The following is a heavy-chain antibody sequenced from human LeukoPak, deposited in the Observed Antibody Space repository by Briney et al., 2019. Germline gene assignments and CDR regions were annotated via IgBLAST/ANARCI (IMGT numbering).Heavy chain of an antibody. D-gene: IGHD3-10*01. J-gene: IGHJ4*02. CDR1: GYTFTGYY. CDR2: INPNSGGT. Sequence: ASVKVSCKASGYTFTGYYMHWVRQAPGQGLEWMGWINPNSGGTNYAQKFQGRVTMTRDTSISTAYMELSRLRSDDTAVYYCATLFYGSGSYVFDYWGQGTLVTVSS. V-gene: IGHV1-2*02. CDR3: ATLFYGSGSYVFDY.